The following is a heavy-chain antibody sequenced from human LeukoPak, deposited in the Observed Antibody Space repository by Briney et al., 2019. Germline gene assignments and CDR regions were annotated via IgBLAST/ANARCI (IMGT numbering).Heavy chain of an antibody. CDR1: GFSFSSYS. D-gene: IGHD6-19*01. V-gene: IGHV3-48*04. CDR2: ISSGSTSI. Sequence: GGSLRLSCVASGFSFSSYSINWVRQAPGKGLEWVSFISSGSTSIYYADSVKGRFTVSRDNAENSLFLQMNSLRAEDTALYHCARAGDSGWYFDDWGQGTLVTVSS. J-gene: IGHJ4*02. CDR3: ARAGDSGWYFDD.